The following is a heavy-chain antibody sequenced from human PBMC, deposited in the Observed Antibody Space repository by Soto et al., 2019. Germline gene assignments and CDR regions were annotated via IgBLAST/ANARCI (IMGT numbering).Heavy chain of an antibody. J-gene: IGHJ4*02. Sequence: ETLSLTCAVYGGSFSGYYWSWIRQPPGKGLEWIGEVKDGGHTNYSPSLRGRVTISSDTSNNQFSLRLNSVTAADTGVYYCARGQEGVVATHWDQGSLVTVSS. CDR1: GGSFSGYY. CDR3: ARGQEGVVATH. D-gene: IGHD5-12*01. CDR2: VKDGGHT. V-gene: IGHV4-34*01.